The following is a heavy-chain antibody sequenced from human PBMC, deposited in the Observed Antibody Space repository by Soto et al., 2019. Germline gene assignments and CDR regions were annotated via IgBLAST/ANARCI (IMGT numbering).Heavy chain of an antibody. V-gene: IGHV3-21*01. CDR2: ISSSSSYI. J-gene: IGHJ3*02. CDR3: ARMELGGFDI. D-gene: IGHD1-26*01. CDR1: GFTFTNYN. Sequence: EVQLVESGGGLVKPGGSLRLSCAASGFTFTNYNLNWVRQAPGKGLEWVSSISSSSSYIYYADSVKGRFTISRDNAKNSLYLRMNSLRAEDTAVYYCARMELGGFDIWGQGTMLTVS.